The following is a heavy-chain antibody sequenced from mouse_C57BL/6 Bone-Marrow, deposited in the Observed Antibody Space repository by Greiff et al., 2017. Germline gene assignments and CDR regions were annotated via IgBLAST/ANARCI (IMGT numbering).Heavy chain of an antibody. V-gene: IGHV1-52*01. J-gene: IGHJ3*01. D-gene: IGHD2-2*01. CDR3: AGWDGYGRGWFAY. Sequence: VQLQQPGAELVRPGSSVKLSCKASGYTFTSYWMHWVKQRPIQGLEWIGNIDPSDSDTHYNQKFKDKATLTVDKSSSTAYMQLSSLTSEDSAVYYCAGWDGYGRGWFAYWGQGTLVTVSA. CDR1: GYTFTSYW. CDR2: IDPSDSDT.